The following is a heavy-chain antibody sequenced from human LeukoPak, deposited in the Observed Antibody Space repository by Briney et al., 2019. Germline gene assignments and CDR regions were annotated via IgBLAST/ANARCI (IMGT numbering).Heavy chain of an antibody. V-gene: IGHV3-30*18. D-gene: IGHD3-16*02. Sequence: GRPLRLSCAASGFTFSSYGMHWVRQAPGKGLEWVAVISYDGSNKYYADSVKGRFTISRDNSKNTLFLQMNSLRAEDTAVYYCAKDPVWGTYRLSYYFDYWGQGTLVTVSS. CDR1: GFTFSSYG. J-gene: IGHJ4*02. CDR3: AKDPVWGTYRLSYYFDY. CDR2: ISYDGSNK.